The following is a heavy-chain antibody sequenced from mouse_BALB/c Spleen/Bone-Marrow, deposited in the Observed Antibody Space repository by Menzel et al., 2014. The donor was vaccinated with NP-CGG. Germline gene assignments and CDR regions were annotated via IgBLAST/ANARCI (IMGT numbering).Heavy chain of an antibody. V-gene: IGHV4-1*02. D-gene: IGHD1-2*01. Sequence: EVQLQQSGGGLVQPGGSLKLSCAASGFDFSRYWMTWVRQAPGKGLEWIGEINPDSSTINYTPSLKDKFIISRDNAKNTLYLQMRKVRSGDTALYYCAKNYYYGYVAYWGQGTLVTVSA. CDR1: GFDFSRYW. CDR3: AKNYYYGYVAY. J-gene: IGHJ3*01. CDR2: INPDSSTI.